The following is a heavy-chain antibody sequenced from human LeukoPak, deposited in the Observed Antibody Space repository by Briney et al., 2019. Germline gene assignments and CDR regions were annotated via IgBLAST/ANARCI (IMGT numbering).Heavy chain of an antibody. D-gene: IGHD2-8*01. Sequence: PSETLSLTCAVYGGSFSGYYWSWIRQPPGKGLEWIGEINHSGSTNYNPSLKSRVTISVDTSKNQFSLKLSSVTAADTAVYYCARLIPCTNGVWTRYYYYYYMDVWGKGTTVTVSS. CDR2: INHSGST. V-gene: IGHV4-34*01. CDR1: GGSFSGYY. CDR3: ARLIPCTNGVWTRYYYYYYMDV. J-gene: IGHJ6*03.